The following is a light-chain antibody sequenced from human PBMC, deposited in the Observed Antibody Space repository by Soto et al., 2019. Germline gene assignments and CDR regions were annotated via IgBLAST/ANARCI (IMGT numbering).Light chain of an antibody. Sequence: EIVLTQSPGTLSLSPGERATLSCRASQSVSSYLAWYQQQPGQAPRLLIYYASNRATGIPARFSGSGSGTEFTLTISSLQSEDFAVYYCLHYNKRPRWTFGQGTKVDIK. J-gene: IGKJ1*01. CDR2: YAS. CDR1: QSVSSY. CDR3: LHYNKRPRWT. V-gene: IGKV3D-15*01.